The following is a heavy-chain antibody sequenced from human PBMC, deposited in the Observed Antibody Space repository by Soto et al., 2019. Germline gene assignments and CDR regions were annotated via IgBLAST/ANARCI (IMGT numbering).Heavy chain of an antibody. CDR2: IIAIFGTP. D-gene: IGHD3-22*01. J-gene: IGHJ4*02. CDR3: ARGWGEDSSDYFYAY. V-gene: IGHV1-69*01. Sequence: QVQLVQSGAEVRKPGSSVKVSCKASGGTFSRLAISWVRQAPGQGLEWMGGIIAIFGTPNHAQKFQGRLTITADEATSTVHMELSSLRYEDTAIYYCARGWGEDSSDYFYAYWGQGTLVIVSS. CDR1: GGTFSRLA.